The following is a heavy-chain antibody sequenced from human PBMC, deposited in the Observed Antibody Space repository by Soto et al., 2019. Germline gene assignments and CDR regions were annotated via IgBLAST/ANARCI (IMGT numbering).Heavy chain of an antibody. J-gene: IGHJ5*02. CDR1: GGTFSSYA. V-gene: IGHV1-69*13. CDR2: IIPIFGTA. D-gene: IGHD3-10*01. CDR3: ARDTITMVRGVIIAEVDPNWFDP. Sequence: ASVNVSCKASGGTFSSYAISWVRQAPGQGLEWMGGIIPIFGTANYAQKFQGRVTITADESTSTAYMGLSSLRSEDTAVYYCARDTITMVRGVIIAEVDPNWFDPWGQGTLVTVSS.